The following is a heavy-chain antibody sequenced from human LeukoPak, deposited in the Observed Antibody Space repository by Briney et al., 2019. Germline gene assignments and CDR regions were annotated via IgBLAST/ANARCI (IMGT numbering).Heavy chain of an antibody. CDR3: ARDGGTQ. CDR2: IYYSGST. CDR1: GGSISSHY. Sequence: SETLSLTCTVSGGSISSHYWSWIRQPPGKGLEWIGYIYYSGSTNYNPSLESRVTISVDTSKNQFSLKLSSVTAADTAVYYCARDGGTQWGQGTLVTVSS. J-gene: IGHJ4*02. V-gene: IGHV4-59*11. D-gene: IGHD3-16*01.